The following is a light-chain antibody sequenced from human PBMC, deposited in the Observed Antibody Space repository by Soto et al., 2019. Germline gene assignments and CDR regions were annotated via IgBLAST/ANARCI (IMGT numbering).Light chain of an antibody. CDR2: AAS. J-gene: IGKJ4*01. V-gene: IGKV1-27*01. CDR3: QKYNRAPLT. CDR1: QRISNY. Sequence: DIQMTQSPSSLSASVGDRVTITCRASQRISNYLAWYQQKPGKVPKLLIYAASTLQSGVPYRFSGSGSGTDFTLTISSLQPEDVATYYYQKYNRAPLTFGGGTKVEIK.